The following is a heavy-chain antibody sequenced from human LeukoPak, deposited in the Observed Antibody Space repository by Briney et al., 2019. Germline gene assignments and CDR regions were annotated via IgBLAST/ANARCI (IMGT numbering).Heavy chain of an antibody. CDR2: MNEDGSGT. CDR3: ARDPAWGAIDY. CDR1: GFSMRSSW. J-gene: IGHJ4*02. Sequence: GGSLRPSGAVPGFSMRSSWMSWVRQTPGKGLEWVADMNEDGSGTYYVDSVKGRFTVSRDNAKNSLYLQMSSLRAEDTAVYYCARDPAWGAIDYWGQGTLVTVSS. D-gene: IGHD7-27*01. V-gene: IGHV3-7*01.